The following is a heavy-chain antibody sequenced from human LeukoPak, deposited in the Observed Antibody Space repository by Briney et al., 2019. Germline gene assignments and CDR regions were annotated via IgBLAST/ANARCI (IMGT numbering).Heavy chain of an antibody. J-gene: IGHJ4*02. Sequence: PSETLSLTCAVSGYSISSGYYWGWIRQPPGKGLEWIGSIYHSGSTYYNPSLKSRVTISVDTSKHQFSLNLSSVTAADTAVYYCVVIGDYGWADYWGQGTLVTVSS. V-gene: IGHV4-38-2*01. CDR2: IYHSGST. D-gene: IGHD4-17*01. CDR1: GYSISSGYY. CDR3: VVIGDYGWADY.